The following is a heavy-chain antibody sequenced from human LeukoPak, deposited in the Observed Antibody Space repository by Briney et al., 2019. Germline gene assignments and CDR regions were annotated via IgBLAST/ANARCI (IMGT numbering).Heavy chain of an antibody. CDR3: ASNQWPNWYFDL. V-gene: IGHV4-39*07. D-gene: IGHD6-19*01. Sequence: SETLSLTCTVSGGSISRSGYYWGWIRQPPGKGLEWIGSICYSGNTFYNPSLKSRLTISGDTSKNQFSLKLSSVTAADTAVYYCASNQWPNWYFDLWGRGALVTVSS. CDR2: ICYSGNT. CDR1: GGSISRSGYY. J-gene: IGHJ2*01.